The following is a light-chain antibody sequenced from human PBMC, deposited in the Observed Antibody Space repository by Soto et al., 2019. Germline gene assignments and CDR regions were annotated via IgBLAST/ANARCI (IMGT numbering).Light chain of an antibody. Sequence: QLVLTQSPSASASLGASVKLTCTLSSGHSNYAIAWHQQQPEKGPRYLMNLNSDGSHTKGDGIPDRFSGSSSGAERYLTISSLQSEDEAAYYCQTWATGIRVFGGGTKLTVL. CDR1: SGHSNYA. CDR2: LNSDGSH. J-gene: IGLJ3*02. V-gene: IGLV4-69*01. CDR3: QTWATGIRV.